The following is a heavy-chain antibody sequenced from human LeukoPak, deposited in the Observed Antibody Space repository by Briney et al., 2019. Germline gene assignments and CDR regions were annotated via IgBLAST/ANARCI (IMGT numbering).Heavy chain of an antibody. D-gene: IGHD2-15*01. CDR2: INPNSGGT. CDR1: GYTFTGYY. J-gene: IGHJ1*01. V-gene: IGHV1-2*02. CDR3: ARPLLPYCSGGSCYSAWQH. Sequence: ASVKVSCKASGYTFTGYYMHWVRQAPGQGLEWMGWINPNSGGTNYAQKFQGRVTVTRDTSISTAYMELSRLRSDDTAVYYCARPLLPYCSGGSCYSAWQHWGQGTLVTVSS.